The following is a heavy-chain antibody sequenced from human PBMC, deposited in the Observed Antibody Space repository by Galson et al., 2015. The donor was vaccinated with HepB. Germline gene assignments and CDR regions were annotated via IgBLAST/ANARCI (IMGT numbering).Heavy chain of an antibody. V-gene: IGHV4-39*07. CDR2: IYYSGST. CDR3: ASITNYGLDFDC. Sequence: ETLSLTCTVSGGSINSSIYYWGWIRQPPGKGLEWIGNIYYSGSTYYNPSLKSRVTLSVDTSKNQFSLKLTSVTAADTAVYYCASITNYGLDFDCWGQGTLVTVSS. D-gene: IGHD3-10*01. J-gene: IGHJ4*02. CDR1: GGSINSSIYY.